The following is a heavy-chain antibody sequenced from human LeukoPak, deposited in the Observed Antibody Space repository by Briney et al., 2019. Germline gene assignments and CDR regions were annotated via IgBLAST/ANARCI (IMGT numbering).Heavy chain of an antibody. CDR1: GGTFSSYA. Sequence: SVKVSCKASGGTFSSYAISWVRQAPGQGLEWMGGIIPIFGTANYAQKFQGRVTITTDESTSTAYMELSSLRSEDTAVYYCARGRAMVTQFYAFDIWGQGTMVTVSS. V-gene: IGHV1-69*05. J-gene: IGHJ3*02. CDR2: IIPIFGTA. D-gene: IGHD2-21*02. CDR3: ARGRAMVTQFYAFDI.